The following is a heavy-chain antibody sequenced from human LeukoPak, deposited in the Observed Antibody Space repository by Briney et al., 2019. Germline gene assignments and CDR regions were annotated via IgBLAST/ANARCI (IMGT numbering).Heavy chain of an antibody. Sequence: ASVKVSCKTSGYTFTAYNIHWVRQAPGHELEGMGWISPHSGGTKYAQRLQGMVTMTRHTSTSTAYMDLSSLKSDDTATYYCSVWFGELSHWGQGNLVTVSS. D-gene: IGHD3-10*01. V-gene: IGHV1-2*02. CDR2: ISPHSGGT. CDR1: GYTFTAYN. CDR3: SVWFGELSH. J-gene: IGHJ4*02.